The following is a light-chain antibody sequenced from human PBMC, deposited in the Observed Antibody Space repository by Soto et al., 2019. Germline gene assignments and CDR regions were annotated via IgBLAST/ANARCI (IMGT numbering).Light chain of an antibody. CDR2: DAS. Sequence: DIQMTQSPSTLSASVGDRVTITCRASQSIGRFLAWYQHQPGKAPKLLIYDASTLESGVPSRFSGTGSGTEFTFSITSLQPEDFGTYYCQQCYMGWTFGQGTKEDIK. V-gene: IGKV1-5*01. J-gene: IGKJ1*01. CDR1: QSIGRF. CDR3: QQCYMGWT.